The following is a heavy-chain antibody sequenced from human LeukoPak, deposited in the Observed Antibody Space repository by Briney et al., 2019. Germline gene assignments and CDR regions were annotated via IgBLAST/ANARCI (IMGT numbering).Heavy chain of an antibody. D-gene: IGHD4-17*01. CDR1: GFTFSTYG. CDR3: AKAGPYGVLAYFPH. J-gene: IGHJ1*01. Sequence: GRSLRLSCAASGFTFSTYGIHWVRQAPGKGLEWVAVISYDGSDKYYADSVKGRFTISRDNSKNTLYLQMNSLRAEDTAVYYFAKAGPYGVLAYFPHGGESALVTVS. CDR2: ISYDGSDK. V-gene: IGHV3-30*18.